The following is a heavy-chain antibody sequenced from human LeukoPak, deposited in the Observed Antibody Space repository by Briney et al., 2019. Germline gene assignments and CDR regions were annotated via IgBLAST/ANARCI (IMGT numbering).Heavy chain of an antibody. CDR2: IYYSGST. Sequence: SETLSLTCTVSGGSISSGGYYWSWIRQHPGKGLEWIGYIYYSGSTYYNPSLKSRVTISVDTSKNQFSLKLSSETAADTAVYYCARTLLLWFGARHNWFDPWGQGTLVTVSS. J-gene: IGHJ5*02. V-gene: IGHV4-31*03. D-gene: IGHD3-10*01. CDR1: GGSISSGGYY. CDR3: ARTLLLWFGARHNWFDP.